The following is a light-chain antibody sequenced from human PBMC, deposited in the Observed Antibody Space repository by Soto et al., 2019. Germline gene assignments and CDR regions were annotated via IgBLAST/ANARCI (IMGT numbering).Light chain of an antibody. V-gene: IGLV1-40*01. CDR3: QSYDISLRGYV. Sequence: QSVLTQPPSVSGAPGQRVNISCTGGSSNIGAGYDVHWYQQLPGTAPKLLIYGNTDRPSGVPDRFSGSKSGTSASLAITGLQPEDEADYYCQSYDISLRGYVFGDGTKVTVL. CDR2: GNT. J-gene: IGLJ1*01. CDR1: SSNIGAGYD.